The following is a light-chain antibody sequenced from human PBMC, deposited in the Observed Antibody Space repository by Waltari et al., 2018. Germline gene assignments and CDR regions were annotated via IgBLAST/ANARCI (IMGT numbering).Light chain of an antibody. J-gene: IGKJ1*01. CDR3: QHHFRLPAT. V-gene: IGKV3-20*01. CDR1: QSISRY. CDR2: GAT. Sequence: IMLTQSPGTLSLSPGERATLSCRASQSISRYLAWYQQKPGQAPRLLIYGATTRATGIPDRFSCSGSGTDFSLTISGLEPEDSAVYYCQHHFRLPATFGQGTKVEIK.